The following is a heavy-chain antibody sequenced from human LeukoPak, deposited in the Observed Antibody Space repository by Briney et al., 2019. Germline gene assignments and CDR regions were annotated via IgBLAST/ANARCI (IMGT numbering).Heavy chain of an antibody. CDR2: IYYSGNT. J-gene: IGHJ4*02. V-gene: IGHV4-30-4*08. CDR3: ARGHDYFDY. Sequence: YWSWIRQPPGKGLEWIGYIYYSGNTYYNPSLQSRVTISVDTSKNQFSLNLSSVTAADTAVFYCARGHDYFDYWGQGTLVTVSS. CDR1: Y.